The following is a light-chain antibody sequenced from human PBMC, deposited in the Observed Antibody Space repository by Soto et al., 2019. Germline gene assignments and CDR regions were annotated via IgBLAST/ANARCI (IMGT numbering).Light chain of an antibody. CDR2: EVS. Sequence: QSVLTQPASVSGSPGQSITISCTGSTSDVGAYNYVSWYKHHPGQAPQLMIYEVSNRPSGVSNRFSGSKSGNTASLTISGLQADNEGDYYCSSKTSSSSPFVFGTGPSSPS. CDR1: TSDVGAYNY. J-gene: IGLJ1*01. V-gene: IGLV2-14*01. CDR3: SSKTSSSSPFV.